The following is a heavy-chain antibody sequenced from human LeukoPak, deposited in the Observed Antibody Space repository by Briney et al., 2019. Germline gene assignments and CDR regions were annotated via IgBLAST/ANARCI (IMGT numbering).Heavy chain of an antibody. Sequence: SETLSLTCTVSGGSISSYYWSWIRQPPGKGLEWIGEINHSGSTNYNPSLKSRVTISVDTSKNQFSLKLSSVTAADTAVCYCARRKGTVVTQAALDYWGQGTLVTVSS. D-gene: IGHD4-23*01. J-gene: IGHJ4*02. CDR3: ARRKGTVVTQAALDY. V-gene: IGHV4-34*01. CDR1: GGSISSYY. CDR2: INHSGST.